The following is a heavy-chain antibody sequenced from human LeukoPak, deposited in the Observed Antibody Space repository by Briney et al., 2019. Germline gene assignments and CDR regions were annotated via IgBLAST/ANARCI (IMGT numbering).Heavy chain of an antibody. D-gene: IGHD2-21*02. J-gene: IGHJ5*02. CDR3: ARDPHCGGDCKDAQPYNWFDP. V-gene: IGHV1-69*13. CDR1: GYTFTSYG. Sequence: SVKVSCKASGYTFTSYGISWVRQAPGQGLEWMGGIIPIFGTANYAQKFQGRVTITADESTSTAYMELSSLRSEDTAVYYCARDPHCGGDCKDAQPYNWFDPWGQGTLVTVSS. CDR2: IIPIFGTA.